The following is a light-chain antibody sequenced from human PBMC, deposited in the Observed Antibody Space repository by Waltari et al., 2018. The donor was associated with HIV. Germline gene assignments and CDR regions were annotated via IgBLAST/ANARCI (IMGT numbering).Light chain of an antibody. V-gene: IGKV1-17*02. J-gene: IGKJ5*01. CDR1: QGDAHD. CDR2: AAS. Sequence: DIQMTQSPSSLSASVGDRVTMTCRASQGDAHDLGWFQQKPGQAPTRLIYAASMLQSGVPSRFSGSGSETYFTLTITDLQPEDCATYYCLQHNSYPLITFGQGTRLEI. CDR3: LQHNSYPLIT.